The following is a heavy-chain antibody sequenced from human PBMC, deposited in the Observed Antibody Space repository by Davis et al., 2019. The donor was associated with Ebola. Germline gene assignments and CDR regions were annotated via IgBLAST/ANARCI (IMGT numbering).Heavy chain of an antibody. CDR1: GFTFSYYG. CDR3: LYGMDV. J-gene: IGHJ6*02. CDR2: ISYDGSNK. Sequence: GESLKISCTASGFTFSYYGMHWVRQAPGKGLEWVAVISYDGSNKYYADSEKGRFTISRDNSKNTLYLQMNSLRAEDTAVYYCLYGMDVWGQGTTVTVSS. V-gene: IGHV3-30*03.